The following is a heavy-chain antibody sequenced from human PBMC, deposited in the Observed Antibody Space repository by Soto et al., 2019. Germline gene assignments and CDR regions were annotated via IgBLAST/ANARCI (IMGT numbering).Heavy chain of an antibody. Sequence: SETLSLTCTVSGGSVSSGGFYWNWIRQHPGKGLEWIGYMYNDGRTEYNPSLKSRVSISVDTPKNQFSLKVMSVTVADTAVYYCTREAGYWGQGILVTSPQ. V-gene: IGHV4-31*03. CDR3: TREAGY. D-gene: IGHD6-25*01. J-gene: IGHJ4*02. CDR1: GGSVSSGGFY. CDR2: MYNDGRT.